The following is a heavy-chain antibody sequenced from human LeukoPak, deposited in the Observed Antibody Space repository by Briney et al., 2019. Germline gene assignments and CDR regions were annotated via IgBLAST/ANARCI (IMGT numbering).Heavy chain of an antibody. V-gene: IGHV1-18*01. J-gene: IGHJ6*02. Sequence: ASVKVSCKASGGTFSSYGISWVRQAPGQGLEWMGWISTYNGNTNYAQKLQGRVTMTTDTSTSTAYMELRSLRSDDTAVYYCARDSPRRPPCYYGMDVWGQGTTVTASS. CDR2: ISTYNGNT. CDR1: GGTFSSYG. CDR3: ARDSPRRPPCYYGMDV.